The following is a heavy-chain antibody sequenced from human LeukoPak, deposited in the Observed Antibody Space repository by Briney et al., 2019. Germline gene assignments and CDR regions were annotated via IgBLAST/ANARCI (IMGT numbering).Heavy chain of an antibody. J-gene: IGHJ4*02. Sequence: PGGSLRLSCAASGFTFSSYAMSWVRQAPGKGLEWVSAISGSGGSTYYADSVKGRFTISRDNSKNTLYLQMNSLRAEDTAVYYCARGLKGTGRYFDYWGQGTLVTVSS. CDR2: ISGSGGST. V-gene: IGHV3-23*01. CDR3: ARGLKGTGRYFDY. D-gene: IGHD2-8*02. CDR1: GFTFSSYA.